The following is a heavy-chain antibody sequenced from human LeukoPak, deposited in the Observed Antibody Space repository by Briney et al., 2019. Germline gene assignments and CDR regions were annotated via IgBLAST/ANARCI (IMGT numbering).Heavy chain of an antibody. CDR2: ISGTGSST. V-gene: IGHV3-23*01. D-gene: IGHD2-2*02. Sequence: GGSLRLSCEASGFTYGNYAMNWVRQAPGKGLEWVSTISGTGSSTYYADSAKGRFTISRDNSKDTLFLQLNSLTAADTAMYFCAKASVAIPQYCNSWGQGTLVTVSS. CDR1: GFTYGNYA. J-gene: IGHJ5*02. CDR3: AKASVAIPQYCNS.